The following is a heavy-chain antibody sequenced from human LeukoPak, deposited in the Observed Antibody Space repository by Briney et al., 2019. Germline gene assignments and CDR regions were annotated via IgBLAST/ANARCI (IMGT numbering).Heavy chain of an antibody. J-gene: IGHJ4*02. Sequence: GGSLRLSCAASGFTFSSYGMHWVRQAPGKGLEWVAVISYDGSNKYYADSVKGRFTISRDNSKNTLYLQMNSLRAEDTAVYYCAKDVSDYYDSSGYSGFDYWGQGTLVTVSP. CDR3: AKDVSDYYDSSGYSGFDY. V-gene: IGHV3-30*18. CDR2: ISYDGSNK. D-gene: IGHD3-22*01. CDR1: GFTFSSYG.